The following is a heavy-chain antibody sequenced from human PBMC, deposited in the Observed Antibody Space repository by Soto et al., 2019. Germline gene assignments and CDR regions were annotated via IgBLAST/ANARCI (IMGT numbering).Heavy chain of an antibody. CDR2: IYYSGST. J-gene: IGHJ6*03. CDR3: ARASGRGYYYYYMDV. Sequence: TLSLTCTVSGGSISSGGYYWSWIRQHPGKGLEWIGYIYYSGSTYYNPSLKSRVTISVDTSKNQFSLKLSSVTAADTAVYYCARASGRGYYYYYMDVWGKGTTVTVSS. CDR1: GGSISSGGYY. D-gene: IGHD3-10*01. V-gene: IGHV4-31*03.